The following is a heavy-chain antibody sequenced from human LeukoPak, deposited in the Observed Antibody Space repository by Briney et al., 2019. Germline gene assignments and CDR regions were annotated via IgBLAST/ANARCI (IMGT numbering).Heavy chain of an antibody. J-gene: IGHJ4*02. D-gene: IGHD3-10*01. CDR3: ARDMYYGSGSPASDY. CDR1: GFTFSTYW. Sequence: GGSLRLSCAASGFTFSTYWMTWVRQAPGKGLEWVANMNQDGSEKYYVDSVRGRFTISRDNAKNSLLLHMNSLRAEDTAVYYCARDMYYGSGSPASDYWGQGTLVTVSS. CDR2: MNQDGSEK. V-gene: IGHV3-7*05.